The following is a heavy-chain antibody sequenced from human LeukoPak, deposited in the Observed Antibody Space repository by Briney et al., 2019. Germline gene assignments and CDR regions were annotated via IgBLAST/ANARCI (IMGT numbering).Heavy chain of an antibody. CDR2: ISGSGYNT. CDR3: AKHSGSYFIYYIDS. D-gene: IGHD1-26*01. J-gene: IGHJ4*02. V-gene: IGHV3-23*01. Sequence: GGSLRLSCAASGFTFSSYGMSWVRQAPGKGLEWVSTISGSGYNTYYADSVKGRFAISRDNSANTLYLQMNSLRAEDTALYYCAKHSGSYFIYYIDSWGQGTLVTVSS. CDR1: GFTFSSYG.